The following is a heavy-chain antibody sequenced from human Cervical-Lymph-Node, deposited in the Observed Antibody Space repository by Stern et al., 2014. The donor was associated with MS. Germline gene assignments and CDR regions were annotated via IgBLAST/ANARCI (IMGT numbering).Heavy chain of an antibody. CDR3: ARRVWEYSRNFDS. CDR2: VYPGDSDT. J-gene: IGHJ4*02. V-gene: IGHV5-51*03. CDR1: GDSFTSYW. Sequence: DVQLVQSGAEVKQPGESLKISCKGSGDSFTSYWIAWVRQMPGKGLEWMGIVYPGDSDTKYSPSFQGQVTISADRSMSIVYLQWSSLKASDSAMYYCARRVWEYSRNFDSWGQGTLVTVSS. D-gene: IGHD6-13*01.